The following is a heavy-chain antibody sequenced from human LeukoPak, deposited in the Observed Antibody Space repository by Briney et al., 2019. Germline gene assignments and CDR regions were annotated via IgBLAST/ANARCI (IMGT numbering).Heavy chain of an antibody. D-gene: IGHD3-22*01. CDR3: ASWYYDSSGYYHFDY. CDR1: GGTFSSYG. CDR2: IIPIFGTA. Sequence: ASVKVSCKASGGTFSSYGINWVRQAPGQGLEWMGRIIPIFGTANYAQKFQGRVTITTDESTTTAYMELSSLRSGDTAVYYCASWYYDSSGYYHFDYWGQGTLVTVSS. V-gene: IGHV1-69*05. J-gene: IGHJ4*02.